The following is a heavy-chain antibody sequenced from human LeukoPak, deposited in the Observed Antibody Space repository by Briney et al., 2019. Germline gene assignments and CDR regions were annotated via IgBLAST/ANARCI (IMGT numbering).Heavy chain of an antibody. CDR1: GGSISSSSYY. D-gene: IGHD3-22*01. V-gene: IGHV4-39*07. CDR2: INHSGST. CDR3: ARGGHYYDSSGNPFDY. J-gene: IGHJ4*02. Sequence: SETLSLTCTVSGGSISSSSYYWSWIRQPPGKGLEWIGEINHSGSTNYNPSLKSRVTISVDTSKNQFSLKLSSVTAADTAVYYCARGGHYYDSSGNPFDYWGQGTLVTVSS.